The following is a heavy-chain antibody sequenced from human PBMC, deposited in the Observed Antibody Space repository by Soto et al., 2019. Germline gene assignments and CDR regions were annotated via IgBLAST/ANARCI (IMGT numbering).Heavy chain of an antibody. CDR3: ARENYYDSSGYYYVWFDP. CDR1: GYTFTSYD. D-gene: IGHD3-22*01. V-gene: IGHV1-18*01. Sequence: ASVKVSCKASGYTFTSYDINWVRQATGQGLEWMGWMNPNNGNTSYAQKLQGRVTMTTDTSTSTAYMELRSLRSDDTAVYYCARENYYDSSGYYYVWFDPWGQGTLVTVSS. CDR2: MNPNNGNT. J-gene: IGHJ5*02.